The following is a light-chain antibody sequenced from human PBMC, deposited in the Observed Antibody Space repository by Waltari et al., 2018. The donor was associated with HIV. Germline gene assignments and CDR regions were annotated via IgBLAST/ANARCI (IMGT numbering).Light chain of an antibody. CDR1: SRDVGASNF. V-gene: IGLV2-11*01. CDR3: CSYAGSYTRV. Sequence: QSALTQPRSVSGSPAQSVTISRTGTSRDVGASNFVSWYQQHPGKAPKVIISDVSKRPSGVPDRFSGSKSGNTASLTISGLQAEDEADYYCCSYAGSYTRVFGGGTKLTVL. CDR2: DVS. J-gene: IGLJ3*02.